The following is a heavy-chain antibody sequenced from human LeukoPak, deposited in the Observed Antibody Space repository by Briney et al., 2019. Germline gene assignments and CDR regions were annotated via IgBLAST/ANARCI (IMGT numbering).Heavy chain of an antibody. D-gene: IGHD6-19*01. Sequence: ASVKVSCKTSGYTFTNFGITWVRQAPGQGLEWMGWISGYNGNTYYTQKFQGRVTMTTDTSTSTAYMHLRSLRSDDTAVFYCARVAPHRRLTSGWYYFDYWGQGTLVTVSS. J-gene: IGHJ4*02. CDR1: GYTFTNFG. CDR2: ISGYNGNT. CDR3: ARVAPHRRLTSGWYYFDY. V-gene: IGHV1-18*01.